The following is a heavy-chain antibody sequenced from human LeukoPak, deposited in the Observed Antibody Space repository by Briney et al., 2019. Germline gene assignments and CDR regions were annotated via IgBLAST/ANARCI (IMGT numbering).Heavy chain of an antibody. J-gene: IGHJ6*03. CDR3: ARRPLVVPAARKSYYMDV. D-gene: IGHD2-2*01. CDR2: IYYSGST. CDR1: GGSISSSSYY. Sequence: SETLSLTCTVSGGSISSSSYYWGWIRRPPGKGLEWSGSIYYSGSTYYNPSLKSRVTISVDTSKNQFSLKLSSVTAADTAVYYCARRPLVVPAARKSYYMDVWGKGATVTVSS. V-gene: IGHV4-39*01.